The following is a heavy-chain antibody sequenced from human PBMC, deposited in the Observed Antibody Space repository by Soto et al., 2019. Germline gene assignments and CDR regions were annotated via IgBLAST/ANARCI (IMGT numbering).Heavy chain of an antibody. CDR2: ISSSGSTI. CDR3: AREEHMAVAATYYYYGMDV. V-gene: IGHV3-48*03. CDR1: GFTFSSYE. J-gene: IGHJ6*02. Sequence: EVQLVESGGGLVQPGGSLRLSCAASGFTFSSYEMNWVRQAPGKGLEWVSYISSSGSTIYYADSVKGRCTISRDNAKNSLYLQMNSLRAEDTAVYYCAREEHMAVAATYYYYGMDVWGQGTTVTVSS. D-gene: IGHD6-19*01.